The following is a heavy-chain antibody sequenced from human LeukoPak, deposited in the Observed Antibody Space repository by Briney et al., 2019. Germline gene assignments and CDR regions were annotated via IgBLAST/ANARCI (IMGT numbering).Heavy chain of an antibody. CDR2: ITGSSAST. CDR3: AKLDYYDTH. CDR1: GFTFSSYA. V-gene: IGHV3-23*01. D-gene: IGHD3-22*01. J-gene: IGHJ4*02. Sequence: GGSLRLSCAASGFTFSSYAMRWVRQAPGKGLEWVSSITGSSASTYYADSVKGRFTISRDNSKNTLYLQMNSLRAEDTAVYFCAKLDYYDTHWGQGTLVTVSP.